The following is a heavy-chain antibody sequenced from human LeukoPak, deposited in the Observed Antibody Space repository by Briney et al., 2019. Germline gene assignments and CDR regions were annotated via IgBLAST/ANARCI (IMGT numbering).Heavy chain of an antibody. CDR1: GYTFTSYA. CDR2: INAGNGNT. J-gene: IGHJ4*02. Sequence: ASVKVSCKASGYTFTSYAMHWVRQAPGQRLEWMGWINAGNGNTKYSQKFQGRVTITRDTSASTAYMELSSLRSEDTAVYYCARGAFNDYGDSYYFDYWGQGTLVTVSS. V-gene: IGHV1-3*01. D-gene: IGHD4-17*01. CDR3: ARGAFNDYGDSYYFDY.